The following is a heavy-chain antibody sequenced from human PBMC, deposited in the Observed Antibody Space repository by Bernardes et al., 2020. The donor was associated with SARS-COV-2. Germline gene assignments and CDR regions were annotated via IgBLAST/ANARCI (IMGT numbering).Heavy chain of an antibody. D-gene: IGHD3-3*01. CDR3: AILVRGGAFDA. Sequence: ASVKVSCKVSGSTLSFFSIHWVRQTPGKGLEWIGGYNPADGETMFAQNLQGRATMSEDTSTDTAYMELTSLKSEDTATYYCAILVRGGAFDAWGQGTKVPSPQ. CDR1: GSTLSFFS. CDR2: YNPADGET. J-gene: IGHJ3*01. V-gene: IGHV1-24*01.